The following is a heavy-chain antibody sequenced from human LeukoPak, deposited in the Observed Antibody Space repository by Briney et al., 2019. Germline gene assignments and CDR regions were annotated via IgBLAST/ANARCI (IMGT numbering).Heavy chain of an antibody. CDR3: ARHLGYCSSTSCSYYFDY. D-gene: IGHD2-2*01. V-gene: IGHV5-51*01. J-gene: IGHJ4*02. CDR2: IYPGDTDI. CDR1: GYSFTGYW. Sequence: GESLKISCKGSGYSFTGYWIGWVRQMPGKGLEWMGIIYPGDTDIRYSPSFQGQVTISADKSISTAYLQWSSLKASDTAMYYCARHLGYCSSTSCSYYFDYWGQGTLVTVSS.